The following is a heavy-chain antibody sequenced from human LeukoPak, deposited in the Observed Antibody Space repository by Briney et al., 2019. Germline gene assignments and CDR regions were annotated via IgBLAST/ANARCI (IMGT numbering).Heavy chain of an antibody. J-gene: IGHJ3*02. CDR1: GFTFSSYE. D-gene: IGHD3-10*01. CDR2: IFGRGETI. Sequence: GGSLRLSCGASGFTFSSYEMTCVREARGKGLEWVSYIFGRGETIYYAHSVKRRFTISRDNTKNSLYLQMNSLRAEDTAVYYCVRDRTVGSGKNAFDMWGQGTMVTVSS. V-gene: IGHV3-48*03. CDR3: VRDRTVGSGKNAFDM.